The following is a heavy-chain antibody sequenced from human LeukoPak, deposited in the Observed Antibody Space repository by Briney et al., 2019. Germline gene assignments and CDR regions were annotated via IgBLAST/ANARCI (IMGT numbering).Heavy chain of an antibody. CDR1: GFTFSSYA. J-gene: IGHJ4*02. CDR2: ISYDGSNK. V-gene: IGHV3-30*04. CDR3: ARDFVAAGTIFDY. D-gene: IGHD6-13*01. Sequence: PGRSLRLSCAASGFTFSSYAMHWVRQAPGKGLEWVAVISYDGSNKYYADSVKGRFTISRDNSKNTLCLQMNSLRAEDTAVYYRARDFVAAGTIFDYWGQGTLVTVSS.